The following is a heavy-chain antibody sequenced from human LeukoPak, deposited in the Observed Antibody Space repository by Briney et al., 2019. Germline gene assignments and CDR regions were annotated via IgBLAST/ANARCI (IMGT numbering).Heavy chain of an antibody. CDR1: GFTFSLYS. V-gene: IGHV3-30*04. Sequence: GGSLRLSCVASGFTFSLYSMHWVRQAPGKGLEWVAVISYDGNKESHAESLKGRFSISRDNSKNMLFLQMSNLRYDDTAVYYCARDFMGSRGQVGATRFDYWGQGTLVTVSS. J-gene: IGHJ4*02. CDR2: ISYDGNKE. D-gene: IGHD1-26*01. CDR3: ARDFMGSRGQVGATRFDY.